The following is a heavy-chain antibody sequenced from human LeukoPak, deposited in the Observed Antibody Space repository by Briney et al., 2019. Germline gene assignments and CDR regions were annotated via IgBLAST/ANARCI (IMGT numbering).Heavy chain of an antibody. J-gene: IGHJ4*02. CDR2: ISGSGGST. V-gene: IGHV3-23*01. D-gene: IGHD3-3*01. CDR3: AKGADFWSGYFDY. CDR1: GFTFRNYA. Sequence: PGGSLRLSCAASGFTFRNYAMSWVRQAPGKGLQWVSGISGSGGSTYYADSVKGRFTISRDNSKDTLYLQVNSLRAEDTAVYYCAKGADFWSGYFDYWGQGTLVTVSS.